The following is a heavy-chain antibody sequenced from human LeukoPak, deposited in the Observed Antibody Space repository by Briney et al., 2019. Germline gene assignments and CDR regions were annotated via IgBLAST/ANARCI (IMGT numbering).Heavy chain of an antibody. CDR3: AHKEYYALGSLGDSFDY. Sequence: SGPTLVKPTQTLPLTCTFSGFALSTSGVGVGWIRQPPGKALEWLAVTYWDDDKRHSPSLKSRLTITKDTSKNQVVLTMPNMDPVDTAPHYCAHKEYYALGSLGDSFDYWGQGTLVTVSS. V-gene: IGHV2-5*02. CDR2: TYWDDDK. J-gene: IGHJ4*02. CDR1: GFALSTSGVG. D-gene: IGHD3-10*01.